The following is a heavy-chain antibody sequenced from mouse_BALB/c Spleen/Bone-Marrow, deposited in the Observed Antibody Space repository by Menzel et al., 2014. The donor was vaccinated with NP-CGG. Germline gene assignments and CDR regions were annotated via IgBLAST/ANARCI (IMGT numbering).Heavy chain of an antibody. CDR1: GYTFTDYN. CDR2: INPNYDST. J-gene: IGHJ3*01. CDR3: SRRVYYDYGGGAWFAY. D-gene: IGHD2-4*01. Sequence: EVQLQQSGAELVKPGASVKISCKASGYTFTDYNMDWVKKSHGKSLEWIGDINPNYDSTSYNQKFKGKATLTVDKSSSTSFMELRSLTSEDTASYFCSRRVYYDYGGGAWFAYWGQGPLVTVSA. V-gene: IGHV1-18*01.